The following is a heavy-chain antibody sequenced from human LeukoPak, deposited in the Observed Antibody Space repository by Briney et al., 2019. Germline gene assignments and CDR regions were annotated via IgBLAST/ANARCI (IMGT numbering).Heavy chain of an antibody. J-gene: IGHJ4*02. V-gene: IGHV4-34*01. CDR2: INHSGST. CDR1: GGSFSGYY. CDR3: ARGAAPDY. Sequence: SETLSLTCAVYGGSFSGYYWSWIRQPPGKGLEWIGEINHSGSTNYNPSLKSRVTISVDTSKNQFSLKLSSVTAADTAVYYCARGAAPDYWGQGTLVTVSS. D-gene: IGHD6-6*01.